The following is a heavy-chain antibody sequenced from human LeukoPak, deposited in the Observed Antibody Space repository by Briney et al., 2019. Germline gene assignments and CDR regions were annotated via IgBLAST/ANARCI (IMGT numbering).Heavy chain of an antibody. CDR2: ISSSSSTI. V-gene: IGHV3-48*01. Sequence: SGGSLRLSCAASGFTFGSYSMNWVRQAPGKGLEWVSYISSSSSTIYYADSVKGRFTISRDNSKNTLYLQMNSLRAEDTAVYYCAREATYFYDSSGSTHLLGDAFDIWGQGTMVTVSS. J-gene: IGHJ3*02. CDR3: AREATYFYDSSGSTHLLGDAFDI. D-gene: IGHD3-22*01. CDR1: GFTFGSYS.